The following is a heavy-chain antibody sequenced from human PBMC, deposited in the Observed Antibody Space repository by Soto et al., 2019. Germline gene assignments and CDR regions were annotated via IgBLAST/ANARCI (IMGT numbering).Heavy chain of an antibody. CDR3: AHVYGGYDNFDS. J-gene: IGHJ4*02. D-gene: IGHD5-12*01. CDR2: IYWDDDK. Sequence: QITLKESGPTLVKPTQTLTLPCTFFGFSLSTSGVGVGWIRQPPGKALEWLALIYWDDDKRYSPSLKSRLTITKDTSKNQVVLTMTNMDPVDTATYYCAHVYGGYDNFDSWGQGTLVTVSS. CDR1: GFSLSTSGVG. V-gene: IGHV2-5*02.